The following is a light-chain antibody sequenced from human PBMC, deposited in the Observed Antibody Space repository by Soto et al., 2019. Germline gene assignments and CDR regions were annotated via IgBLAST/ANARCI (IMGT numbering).Light chain of an antibody. CDR2: GAS. Sequence: EIVMTQSPATLSLSPGERATLSCRASQSVSSSLAWYQQKPGQAPRLLIYGASTRATGVPARFSGSGSGTEFTLTISSLQSEDFAIYYCQQYSSWPPWTFGQGTKVEIK. CDR1: QSVSSS. CDR3: QQYSSWPPWT. J-gene: IGKJ1*01. V-gene: IGKV3-15*01.